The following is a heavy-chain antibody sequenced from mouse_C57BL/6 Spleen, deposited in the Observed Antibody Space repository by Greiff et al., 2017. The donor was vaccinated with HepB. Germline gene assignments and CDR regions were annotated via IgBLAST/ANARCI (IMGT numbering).Heavy chain of an antibody. CDR1: GYTFTSYW. CDR2: IHPSDSDT. V-gene: IGHV1-74*01. J-gene: IGHJ2*01. Sequence: QVQLKQPGAELVKPGASVKVSCKASGYTFTSYWMHWVKQRPGQGLEWIGRIHPSDSDTNYNQKFKGKATLTVDKSSSTAYMQLSSLTSEDSAVYYCARYYGSPYYFDYWGQGTTLTVSS. CDR3: ARYYGSPYYFDY. D-gene: IGHD1-1*01.